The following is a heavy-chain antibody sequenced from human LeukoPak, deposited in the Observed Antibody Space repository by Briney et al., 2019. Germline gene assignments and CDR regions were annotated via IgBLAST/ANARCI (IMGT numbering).Heavy chain of an antibody. Sequence: SETLSLTCTVSGGSISIYHWSWIRQPPGKGLEWIGYIYYSGSTNYNPSLKSRVTISVDTSNNQFSLNLSSVTAADTAVYYCASDLNYYDSSGSDAFDIWGQGTMVTVSS. CDR1: GGSISIYH. CDR3: ASDLNYYDSSGSDAFDI. V-gene: IGHV4-59*01. CDR2: IYYSGST. J-gene: IGHJ3*02. D-gene: IGHD3-22*01.